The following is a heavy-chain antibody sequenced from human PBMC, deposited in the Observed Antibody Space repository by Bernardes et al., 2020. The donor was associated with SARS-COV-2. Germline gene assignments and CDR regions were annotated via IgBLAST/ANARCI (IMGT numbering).Heavy chain of an antibody. J-gene: IGHJ3*02. CDR2: IYYSGST. Sequence: SETLSLTCTVSGGSVSSGSYYWSWIRQPPGKGLEWIGYIYYSGSTNYNPSLKSRVTISVDTSKNQFSLKLSSVTAADTAVYYCARLALGYCSGGSCHQAFDIWGQGTMVTVSS. CDR1: GGSVSSGSYY. CDR3: ARLALGYCSGGSCHQAFDI. D-gene: IGHD2-15*01. V-gene: IGHV4-61*01.